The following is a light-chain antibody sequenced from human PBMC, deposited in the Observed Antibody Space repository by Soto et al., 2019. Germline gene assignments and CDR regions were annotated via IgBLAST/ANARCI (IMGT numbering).Light chain of an antibody. CDR3: QQYNSYSPT. CDR2: KAS. J-gene: IGKJ1*01. V-gene: IGKV1-5*03. CDR1: QSISVW. Sequence: DIQITQSPSTLSASGGDRVTITCRASQSISVWLAWYQQKAGKAPNLLIYKASRLESGVPSRFSGSGSETEFTLTISGLQPGDSATYYCQQYNSYSPTLGQGTKVDIK.